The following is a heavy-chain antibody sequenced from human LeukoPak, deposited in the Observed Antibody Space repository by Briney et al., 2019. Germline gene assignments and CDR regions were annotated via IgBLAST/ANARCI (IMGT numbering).Heavy chain of an antibody. CDR3: ARSPALLYFDY. CDR1: GGSISSYY. D-gene: IGHD2/OR15-2a*01. Sequence: ASETLSLTCTVSGGSISSYYWSWIRQPPGKGLEWIGEINHSGSTNYNPSLKSRVTISVDTSKNQFSLKLSSVTAADTAVYYCARSPALLYFDYWGQGTLVTVSS. J-gene: IGHJ4*02. V-gene: IGHV4-34*01. CDR2: INHSGST.